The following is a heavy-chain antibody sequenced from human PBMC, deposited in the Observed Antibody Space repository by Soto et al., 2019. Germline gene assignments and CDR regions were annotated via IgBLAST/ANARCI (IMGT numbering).Heavy chain of an antibody. CDR2: ISAYNGNT. D-gene: IGHD1-7*01. CDR1: GYTFTSYG. CDR3: AREMGSKTGTTAYYYYGMDV. V-gene: IGHV1-18*01. J-gene: IGHJ6*02. Sequence: ASVKVSCKASGYTFTSYGISWVRQAPGQGLEWMGWISAYNGNTNYAQKLQGRVTMTTDTSTSTAHMELRSLRSDDTAVYYCAREMGSKTGTTAYYYYGMDVWGQGTTVTVSS.